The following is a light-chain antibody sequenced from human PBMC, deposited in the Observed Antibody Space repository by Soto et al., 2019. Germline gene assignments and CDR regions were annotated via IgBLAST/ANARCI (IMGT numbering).Light chain of an antibody. CDR1: QSITTY. Sequence: DIQMTQSPSSLSASVGDRVTITCRASQSITTYLNWYRQKPGKAPKLLIYAASSLQSGVPSRFSGSGSETEFTLSISSLQPEDFATYFCQESYTGPAVSFGGGTKV. V-gene: IGKV1-39*01. CDR2: AAS. CDR3: QESYTGPAVS. J-gene: IGKJ4*01.